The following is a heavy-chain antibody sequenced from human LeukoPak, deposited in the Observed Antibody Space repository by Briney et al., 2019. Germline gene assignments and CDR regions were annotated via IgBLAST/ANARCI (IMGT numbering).Heavy chain of an antibody. V-gene: IGHV3-30*18. CDR1: GFTLSNYG. J-gene: IGHJ6*02. CDR2: MSYDGNNK. CDR3: AKDLFITILGEDYYYYGMDV. Sequence: GGSLRLFCAASGFTLSNYGMHWVRQAPGKGLGWVAVMSYDGNNKYYADCVKGRFTISRDNSKNRLYLQMNSLTTEDTAVYYCAKDLFITILGEDYYYYGMDVWGQGTTVTVSS. D-gene: IGHD3-3*01.